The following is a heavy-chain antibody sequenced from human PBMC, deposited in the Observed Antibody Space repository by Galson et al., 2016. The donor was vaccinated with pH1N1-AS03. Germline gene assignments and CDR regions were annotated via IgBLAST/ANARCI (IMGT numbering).Heavy chain of an antibody. CDR1: GYIFTHFR. V-gene: IGHV1-18*04. Sequence: SVKVSCKASGYIFTHFRFRWVRQAPGQGLECLGWISPYTGETDFAQKFQGRVTMTTDTSTNTAYMELRTVTSADTALYYCARGTNSGVELQRRFNAWGQGTLVTVSS. J-gene: IGHJ4*02. CDR2: ISPYTGET. D-gene: IGHD1-7*01. CDR3: ARGTNSGVELQRRFNA.